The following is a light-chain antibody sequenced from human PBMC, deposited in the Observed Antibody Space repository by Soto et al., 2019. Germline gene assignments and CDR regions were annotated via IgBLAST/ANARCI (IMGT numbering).Light chain of an antibody. CDR1: QSISSSY. CDR3: QQRSSWPPFT. CDR2: GAS. V-gene: IGKV3D-20*02. Sequence: EIVLTQSPGTLSLSPGERATLSCRASQSISSSYLAWYQQKPGQAPRLLIYGASTRATGIPDRFSGSGSGTDFTLTISRLESEDFAVYYCQQRSSWPPFTFGGGTKVDIK. J-gene: IGKJ4*01.